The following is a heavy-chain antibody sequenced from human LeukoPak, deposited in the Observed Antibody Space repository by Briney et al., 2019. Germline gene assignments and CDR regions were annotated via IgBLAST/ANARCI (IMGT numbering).Heavy chain of an antibody. J-gene: IGHJ5*02. D-gene: IGHD3-10*01. CDR3: ARDRDWFDP. CDR1: GGSFSGYY. CDR2: INHSGST. V-gene: IGHV4-34*01. Sequence: SETLSLTCAVYGGSFSGYYWSWIRQPPGKGLEWIGEINHSGSTNYNPSLKSRVTISVDTSKNQFSLKLSSVTAADTAVYYCARDRDWFDPWGQGTLVTVSS.